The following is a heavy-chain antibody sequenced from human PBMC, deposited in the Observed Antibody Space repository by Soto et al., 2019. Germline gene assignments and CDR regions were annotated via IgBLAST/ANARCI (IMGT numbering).Heavy chain of an antibody. CDR3: ARDKREWELLRFYYYGMDV. Sequence: GGSLRLSCAASGFTFSSYWMSWVRQAPGKGLEWVANIKQDGSEKYYVDSVKGRFTISRDNAKNSLYLQMNSLRAEDTAVYYCARDKREWELLRFYYYGMDVWGQGTTVTVS. V-gene: IGHV3-7*01. J-gene: IGHJ6*02. CDR1: GFTFSSYW. CDR2: IKQDGSEK. D-gene: IGHD1-26*01.